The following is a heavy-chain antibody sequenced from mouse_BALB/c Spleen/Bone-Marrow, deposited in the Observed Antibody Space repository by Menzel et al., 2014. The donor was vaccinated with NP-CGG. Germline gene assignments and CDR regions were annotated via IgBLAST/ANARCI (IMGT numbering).Heavy chain of an antibody. V-gene: IGHV14-3*02. CDR3: AKRFDYEDY. CDR1: GFNIXDTY. CDR2: IDPANGNT. J-gene: IGHJ2*01. Sequence: EVKLVESGAELVKPGASVKLSCTASGFNIXDTYIHWVKQRPEQSLEWIGRIDPANGNTKYDPKFQGKATITANTSSNTAYLQLSGLTSEDTAVYYCAKRFDYEDYWGQGTTLTVSS. D-gene: IGHD2-4*01.